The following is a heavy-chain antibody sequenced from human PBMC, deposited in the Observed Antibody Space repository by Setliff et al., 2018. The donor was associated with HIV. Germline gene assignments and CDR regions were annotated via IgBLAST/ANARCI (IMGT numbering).Heavy chain of an antibody. CDR3: ARKVGGDFDY. Sequence: SETLSLTCTVSGGSISSYYWSWIRQPPGKGLEWIGYIYYSGSTNHNPSLKSRVTISVDTSKNQFSLKLSSVTAADTAVYFCARKVGGDFDYWGQGTLVTVSS. CDR1: GGSISSYY. J-gene: IGHJ4*02. V-gene: IGHV4-59*12. CDR2: IYYSGST. D-gene: IGHD2-2*01.